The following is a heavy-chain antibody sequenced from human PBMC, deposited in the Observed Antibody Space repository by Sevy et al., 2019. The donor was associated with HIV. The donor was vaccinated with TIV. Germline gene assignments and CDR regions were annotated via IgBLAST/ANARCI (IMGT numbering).Heavy chain of an antibody. CDR1: GYTFTSYD. J-gene: IGHJ6*02. CDR2: MNPNSGNT. D-gene: IGHD3-10*01. CDR3: ARVTMVRGVGYYYYGMDV. V-gene: IGHV1-8*01. Sequence: ASVKVSCKASGYTFTSYDINWVRQATRQGLEWMGWMNPNSGNTGYAQKFQGRVTMTRNTSISTAYMELSSLRSEDTAVYYCARVTMVRGVGYYYYGMDVWGQGTTVTVSS.